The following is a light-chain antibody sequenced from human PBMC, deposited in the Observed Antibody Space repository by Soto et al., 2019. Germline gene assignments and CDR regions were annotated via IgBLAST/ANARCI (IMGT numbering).Light chain of an antibody. V-gene: IGLV1-51*01. CDR3: GTWDYSLSAVV. CDR2: DTN. CDR1: NSNVGNNF. J-gene: IGLJ2*01. Sequence: QSVLTQPPSVSAAPGQKITISCSGSNSNVGNNFVSWYQHLPGTAPKLLIYDTNKRPSGIPDRFSGSKSGTSATLGITGLQTGDEAVYFCGTWDYSLSAVVFGGGTKLTVL.